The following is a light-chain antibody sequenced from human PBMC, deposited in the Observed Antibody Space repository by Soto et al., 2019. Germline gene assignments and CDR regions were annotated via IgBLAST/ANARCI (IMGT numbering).Light chain of an antibody. CDR2: DAS. J-gene: IGKJ1*01. V-gene: IGKV3-11*01. CDR1: QSVSSY. Sequence: EIVLTQSPATLSLSPGERATLSCRASQSVSSYLAWYQQKPGQAPRLLIYDASNRATGIPARFSGSGSGTDFTLAISSLEPEDFAVYYCQQRRIWPRAFGHGTKVEFK. CDR3: QQRRIWPRA.